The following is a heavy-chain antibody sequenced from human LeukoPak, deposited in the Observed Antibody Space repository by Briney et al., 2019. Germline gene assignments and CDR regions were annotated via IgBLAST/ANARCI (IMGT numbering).Heavy chain of an antibody. CDR3: ARGPMEYCSGGSCSLLFDY. J-gene: IGHJ4*02. Sequence: ASVKVSCKASGYTFTSYGISWVRQAPGQGLEWMGWISAYSGNTNYAQKLQGRVTMTTDTSTSTAYMELRSLRSDDTAVYYCARGPMEYCSGGSCSLLFDYWGQGTLVTVSS. CDR1: GYTFTSYG. CDR2: ISAYSGNT. V-gene: IGHV1-18*01. D-gene: IGHD2-15*01.